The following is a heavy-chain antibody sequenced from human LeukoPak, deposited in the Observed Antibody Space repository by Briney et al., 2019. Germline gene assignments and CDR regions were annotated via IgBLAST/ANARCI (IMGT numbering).Heavy chain of an antibody. D-gene: IGHD6-13*01. J-gene: IGHJ4*02. CDR2: IRYDGNPK. CDR1: GFSFSSFG. V-gene: IGHV3-30*02. CDR3: ARGGSSSWDYFDY. Sequence: PGGSLRLSCAASGFSFSSFGIHWVRQAPGKGLEWVAFIRYDGNPKYYADSVKGRFSISRDNSKNTLYLQMNSLRVEGTAVYYCARGGSSSWDYFDYWGQGTLVTVSS.